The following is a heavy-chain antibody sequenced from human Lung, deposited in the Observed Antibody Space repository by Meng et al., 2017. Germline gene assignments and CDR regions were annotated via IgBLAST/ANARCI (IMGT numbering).Heavy chain of an antibody. CDR3: ARGPTTMAHDFDY. D-gene: IGHD4-11*01. CDR2: INHSGST. Sequence: QVQLQQWGAGLLKPPGTLSLTFVVFGGSFRYYYWSWIRQPPGKGLEWIGEINHSGSTNYNPSLESRATISVDTSQNNLSLKLSSVTAADSAVYYCARGPTTMAHDFDYWGQGTLVTVSS. V-gene: IGHV4-34*01. CDR1: GGSFRYYY. J-gene: IGHJ4*02.